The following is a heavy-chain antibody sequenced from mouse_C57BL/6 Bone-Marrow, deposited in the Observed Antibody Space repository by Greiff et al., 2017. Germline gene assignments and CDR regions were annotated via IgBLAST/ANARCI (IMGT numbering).Heavy chain of an antibody. CDR2: LYPGSGST. J-gene: IGHJ2*01. Sequence: QVQLQQPGAELVKPGASVTMSCKASGYTFTSYWITWVKQRPGQGLEWIGDLYPGSGSTNYTEKFKSKSTLTVDTSSRAAYMQLSSLTSEDSAVYYSARERALRPYYFDYWGQGTTLTVSS. V-gene: IGHV1-55*01. D-gene: IGHD1-2*01. CDR3: ARERALRPYYFDY. CDR1: GYTFTSYW.